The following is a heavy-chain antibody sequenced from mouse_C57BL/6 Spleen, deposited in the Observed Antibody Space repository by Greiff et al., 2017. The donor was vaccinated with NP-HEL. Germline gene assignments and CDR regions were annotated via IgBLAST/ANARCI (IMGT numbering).Heavy chain of an antibody. CDR3: ARSLYYGSSPYWYFDV. J-gene: IGHJ1*03. CDR2: IYPRDGST. V-gene: IGHV1-85*01. Sequence: VQLQQSGPELVKPGASVKLSCKASGYTFTSYDINWVKQRPGQGLEWIGWIYPRDGSTKYNEKFKGKATLTVDTSSSTAYMELHSLTSEDSAVYFCARSLYYGSSPYWYFDVWGTGTTVTVSS. D-gene: IGHD1-1*01. CDR1: GYTFTSYD.